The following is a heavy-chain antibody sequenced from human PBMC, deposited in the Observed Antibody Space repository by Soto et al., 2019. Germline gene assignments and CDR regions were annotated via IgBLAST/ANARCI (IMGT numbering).Heavy chain of an antibody. CDR3: QGGDF. D-gene: IGHD3-16*01. J-gene: IGHJ4*02. CDR1: GASISGFY. Sequence: SETLSLTCTVSGASISGFYWSWIRKSAGKGLEWIGRIYATGTTDYNPSLKSRVMMSVDTSEKQFSLRLTSVTAADSAIYYCQGGDFWGQGTRVTVSS. V-gene: IGHV4-4*07. CDR2: IYATGTT.